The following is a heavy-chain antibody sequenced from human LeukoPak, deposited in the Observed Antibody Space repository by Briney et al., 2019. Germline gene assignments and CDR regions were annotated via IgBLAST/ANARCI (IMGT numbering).Heavy chain of an antibody. CDR2: INHSGST. CDR1: GGSLSGYY. Sequence: SETLSLTCAVYGGSLSGYYWSWIRQPPGKGLEWIGEINHSGSTNYDPSLKSRVTISVDTSKNQFSLKLSSVTAADTAVYYCARVPGGYDILTGYTTSSSWGQGTLVTVSS. D-gene: IGHD3-9*01. CDR3: ARVPGGYDILTGYTTSSS. V-gene: IGHV4-34*01. J-gene: IGHJ5*02.